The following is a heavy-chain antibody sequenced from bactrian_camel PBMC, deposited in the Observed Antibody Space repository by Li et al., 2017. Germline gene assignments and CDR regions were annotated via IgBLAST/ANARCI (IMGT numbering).Heavy chain of an antibody. J-gene: IGHJ4*01. D-gene: IGHD1*01. CDR2: LNSDGTG. V-gene: IGHV3S9*01. CDR1: EYIARGYS. Sequence: VQLVESGGGSVQAGGSLKLSCAAAEYIARGYSMGWFRLVLGKEHQGNEGIAFLNSDGTGKFADAVEGRFTISHDNAKNSVDLQMNSLKPDDTAVYCCAATGQMLSVAGCRTQGTQVTVS.